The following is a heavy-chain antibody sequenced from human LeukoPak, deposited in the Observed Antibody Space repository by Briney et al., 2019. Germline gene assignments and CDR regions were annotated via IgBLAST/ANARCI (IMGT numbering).Heavy chain of an antibody. CDR3: ARVAGSGYLHYGMDV. J-gene: IGHJ6*02. Sequence: SETLSLTCTVSGGSISSSSYYWGWIRQPPGKGLEWIGSIYYSGSTYYNPSLKSRVTISVDTSKNQFSLKLSSVTAADTAVYYCARVAGSGYLHYGMDVWGQGTTVTVSS. V-gene: IGHV4-39*07. CDR1: GGSISSSSYY. D-gene: IGHD3-10*01. CDR2: IYYSGST.